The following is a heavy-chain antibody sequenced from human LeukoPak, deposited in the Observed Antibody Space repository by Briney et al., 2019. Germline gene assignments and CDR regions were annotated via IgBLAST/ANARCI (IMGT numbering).Heavy chain of an antibody. CDR3: ARGDGYDYDAYYFDY. CDR2: IYYSGST. D-gene: IGHD5-12*01. CDR1: GGSISSRSYY. Sequence: PSETLSLTCTVSGGSISSRSYYWGWIRQPPGKGLEWIGSIYYSGSTYYNPSLKSRVTIFVDTSTNQFSLKVSSVTAADTSVYYCARGDGYDYDAYYFDYWGQGALVTVSS. V-gene: IGHV4-39*01. J-gene: IGHJ4*02.